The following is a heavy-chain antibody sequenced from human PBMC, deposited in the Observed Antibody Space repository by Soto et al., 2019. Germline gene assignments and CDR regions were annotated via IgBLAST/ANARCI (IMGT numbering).Heavy chain of an antibody. V-gene: IGHV3-30*18. CDR1: GFTFSSYG. J-gene: IGHJ4*02. Sequence: LRLSCAASGFTFSSYGMHWVRQAPGKGLEWVAVISYDGSNKYYADSVKGRFAISRDNSKNTLYLQMNSLRAEDTAVYYCAKDPHYGSGSYYNRYYFDYWGQGTLVTVSS. D-gene: IGHD3-10*01. CDR3: AKDPHYGSGSYYNRYYFDY. CDR2: ISYDGSNK.